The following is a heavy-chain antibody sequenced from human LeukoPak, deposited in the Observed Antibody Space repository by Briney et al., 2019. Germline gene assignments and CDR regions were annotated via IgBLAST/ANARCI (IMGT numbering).Heavy chain of an antibody. D-gene: IGHD3-3*01. CDR2: INHSGST. CDR1: GGSISSYY. Sequence: PSETLSLTCTVSGGSISSYYWSWIRQPPGKGLEWIGEINHSGSTNYNPSLKSRVTISVDTSKNQFSLKLSSVTAADTAVYYCARGRVTIFGVVIIKPDYYYGMDVWGQGTTVTVSS. CDR3: ARGRVTIFGVVIIKPDYYYGMDV. J-gene: IGHJ6*02. V-gene: IGHV4-34*01.